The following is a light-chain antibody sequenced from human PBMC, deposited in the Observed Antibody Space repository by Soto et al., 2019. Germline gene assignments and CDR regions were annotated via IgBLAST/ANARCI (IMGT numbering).Light chain of an antibody. CDR2: DDD. Sequence: QSVLTQPASVSGSPGQSITISCTGTTSDVGGYNYVSWYQQLPGTAPKLLIYDDDKRPSGIPDRFSGSKSGTSATLGITGFQTGDEADHYCGSWDSSLSAYVFGTGTKLTVL. CDR1: TSDVGGYNY. CDR3: GSWDSSLSAYV. V-gene: IGLV1-51*01. J-gene: IGLJ1*01.